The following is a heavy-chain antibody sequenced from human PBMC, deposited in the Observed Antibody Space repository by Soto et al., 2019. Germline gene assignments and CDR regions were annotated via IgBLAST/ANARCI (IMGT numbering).Heavy chain of an antibody. Sequence: QVQLQESGPGLVKPSQTLSLTCTVSGGSIGSGDYYWSWIRQHPGKGLEWIGFIYYSGSTYYKPSIKSRLTISVDTSKNQFSLKLSSVTAADTAVYYCARDLGSASNGMDVWGQGTTVTVSS. CDR2: IYYSGST. V-gene: IGHV4-31*03. J-gene: IGHJ6*02. CDR3: ARDLGSASNGMDV. CDR1: GGSIGSGDYY.